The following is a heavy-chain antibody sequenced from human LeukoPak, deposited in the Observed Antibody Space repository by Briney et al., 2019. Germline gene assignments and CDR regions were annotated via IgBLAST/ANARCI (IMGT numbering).Heavy chain of an antibody. CDR3: ARDKVATRGYSSGWSPSFDY. V-gene: IGHV3-21*01. CDR2: ISSSSSYI. D-gene: IGHD6-19*01. J-gene: IGHJ4*02. Sequence: GGSLRLSCAASGFTFSSYSMNGVRQAPGKGLEWVSSISSSSSYIYYADSVKGRFTISRDNAKNSLYLQMNSLRAEDTAVYYCARDKVATRGYSSGWSPSFDYWGQGTLVTVSS. CDR1: GFTFSSYS.